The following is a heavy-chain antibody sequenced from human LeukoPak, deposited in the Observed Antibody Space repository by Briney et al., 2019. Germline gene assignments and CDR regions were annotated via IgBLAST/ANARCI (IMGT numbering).Heavy chain of an antibody. J-gene: IGHJ6*03. CDR2: INHSGST. D-gene: IGHD5-18*01. CDR1: VGSFSGYY. Sequence: SETLSLTCAVYVGSFSGYYWSWIRQPPGKGLEWIGEINHSGSTNYNPSLKSRVTISVDTSKNQFSLKLSSVTAADTAVYYCARQGAPTAMVDNYYMDVWGKGTTVTVSS. CDR3: ARQGAPTAMVDNYYMDV. V-gene: IGHV4-34*01.